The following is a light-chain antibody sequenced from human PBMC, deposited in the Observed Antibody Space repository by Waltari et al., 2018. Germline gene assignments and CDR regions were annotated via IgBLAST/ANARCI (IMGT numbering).Light chain of an antibody. J-gene: IGLJ1*01. V-gene: IGLV3-10*01. CDR2: EDN. Sequence: SYELTQPPSESVSPGQTAKITCSGDELSKEYAYWYQLKSGQVPVLLIYEDNKRPSGTPERFSGSSSGTMATLTISAAQVEDEGDYYCLSNDSSGYRVFGTGTKVTVL. CDR1: ELSKEY. CDR3: LSNDSSGYRV.